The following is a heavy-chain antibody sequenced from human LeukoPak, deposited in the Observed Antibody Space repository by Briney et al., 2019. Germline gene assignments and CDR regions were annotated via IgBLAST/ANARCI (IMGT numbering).Heavy chain of an antibody. CDR3: AGGRDRSELYFDS. J-gene: IGHJ4*02. V-gene: IGHV3-23*01. D-gene: IGHD3-10*01. Sequence: GGSLRLSCAASGFTFSSYAMSWVRQAPGKGLEWVSAISGSGGSTYYADSVKGRFTISRDNAKNTLYLQVNSLRAEDTAVYYCAGGRDRSELYFDSWGQGTLVTVSS. CDR1: GFTFSSYA. CDR2: ISGSGGST.